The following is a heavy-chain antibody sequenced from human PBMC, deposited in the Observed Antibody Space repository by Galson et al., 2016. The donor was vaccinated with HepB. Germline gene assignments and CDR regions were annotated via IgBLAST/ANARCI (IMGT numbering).Heavy chain of an antibody. CDR3: AKGGYNYSYDY. CDR1: GFTFNNYA. D-gene: IGHD5-18*01. Sequence: SLRLSCAASGFTFNNYAMAWVRQAPGKGLEWVSTITSRGGTIYYADSVKGRFTISRDNSKNPLFLLMNSLRAEDTALYYCAKGGYNYSYDYWGQGTRVTVSS. CDR2: ITSRGGTI. V-gene: IGHV3-23*01. J-gene: IGHJ4*02.